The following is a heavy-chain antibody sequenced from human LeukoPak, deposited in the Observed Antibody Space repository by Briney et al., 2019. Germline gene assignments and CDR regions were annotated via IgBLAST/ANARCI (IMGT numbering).Heavy chain of an antibody. CDR1: GGSISSSSYY. D-gene: IGHD3-10*01. CDR2: IYYSGST. V-gene: IGHV4-39*01. CDR3: AIWFGELLSYFDY. Sequence: SETLSLTCTVSGGSISSSSYYWGWIRQPPGKGLEWIGSIYYSGSTYYNPSLKSRVTISADTSKNQFSLKLSSVTAADTAVYYCAIWFGELLSYFDYWGQGTLVTVSS. J-gene: IGHJ4*02.